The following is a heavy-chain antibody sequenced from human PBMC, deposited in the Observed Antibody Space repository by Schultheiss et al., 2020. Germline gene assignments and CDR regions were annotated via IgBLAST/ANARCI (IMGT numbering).Heavy chain of an antibody. V-gene: IGHV3-53*05. CDR1: GFTVSSNY. Sequence: GGSLRLSCAASGFTVSSNYMSWVRQAPGKGLEWVSVIYSGGSTYYADSVKGRFTISRDNSKNKLYLQMNSLRAEDTAVYYCATGHGVGYCSGGSCYVDYWGQGTLVTVSS. J-gene: IGHJ4*02. CDR2: IYSGGST. D-gene: IGHD2-15*01. CDR3: ATGHGVGYCSGGSCYVDY.